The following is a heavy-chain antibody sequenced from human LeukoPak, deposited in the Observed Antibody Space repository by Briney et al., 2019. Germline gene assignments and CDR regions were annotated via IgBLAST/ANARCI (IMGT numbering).Heavy chain of an antibody. J-gene: IGHJ4*02. CDR1: GITFSSCG. D-gene: IGHD5-18*01. V-gene: IGHV3-30*18. Sequence: PGRSLRLSCAASGITFSSCGMHWVRQAPGKGLVWVAVISFDGRNKYFADSVKGRFTISRDNSKNTRYLQMNSLRAEDTAVYYCAKKKYRGYNYGSGDFWGQGTLVTVSS. CDR2: ISFDGRNK. CDR3: AKKKYRGYNYGSGDF.